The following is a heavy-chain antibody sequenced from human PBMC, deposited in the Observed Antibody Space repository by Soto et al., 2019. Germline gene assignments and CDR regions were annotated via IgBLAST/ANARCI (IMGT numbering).Heavy chain of an antibody. V-gene: IGHV3-9*01. CDR2: ISWNSGNI. Sequence: GGSLRLSCAASGFTFDDYAMHWVRQAPGKGLEWVSSISWNSGNIGYADSVKGRFTISRDNAKNSLYLQMNSLRAEDTALYYCARGRNVDRYFDYWGQGTLVTVSS. D-gene: IGHD2-8*01. J-gene: IGHJ4*02. CDR1: GFTFDDYA. CDR3: ARGRNVDRYFDY.